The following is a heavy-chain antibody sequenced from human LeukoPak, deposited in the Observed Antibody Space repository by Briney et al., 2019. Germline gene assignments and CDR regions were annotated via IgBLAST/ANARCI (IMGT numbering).Heavy chain of an antibody. CDR1: GFTFSSFW. Sequence: PGGSLRLSCAASGFTFSSFWMTWVRQAPGKGLEWLAYIKQDENEFSYGASVKGLFSRDNDNNLLFLTMTRLRGEDTALYYCARATGTLRVSNFRAGREHFYYSMDLWGKGTAVTVSS. CDR2: IKQDENEF. J-gene: IGHJ6*03. CDR3: ARATGTLRVSNFRAGREHFYYSMDL. V-gene: IGHV3-7*01. D-gene: IGHD4-17*01.